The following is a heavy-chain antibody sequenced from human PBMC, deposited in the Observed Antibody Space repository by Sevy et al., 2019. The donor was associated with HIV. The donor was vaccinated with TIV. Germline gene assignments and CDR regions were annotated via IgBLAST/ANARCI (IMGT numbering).Heavy chain of an antibody. V-gene: IGHV3-21*01. CDR1: GFTFSSYS. Sequence: GGSLRLSCAASGFTFSSYSMNWVRQAPVKGLEWVSSISSSNNYIDYADSLKGRFTISRDNAKNSLYLQMNSLRAEDTAVYYCARDLREYSSSSKYYFDYWGQGILVTVSS. J-gene: IGHJ4*02. CDR2: ISSSNNYI. CDR3: ARDLREYSSSSKYYFDY. D-gene: IGHD6-6*01.